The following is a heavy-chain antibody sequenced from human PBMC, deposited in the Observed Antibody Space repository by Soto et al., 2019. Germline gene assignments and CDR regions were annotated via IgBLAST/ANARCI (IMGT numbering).Heavy chain of an antibody. D-gene: IGHD6-19*01. J-gene: IGHJ6*02. CDR2: IDPSDSYT. Sequence: PGESLKISCKGSGYSFTIYWISWVRQMPGKGLEWMGRIDPSDSYTNYSPSFQGHVTISADKSISTAYLQWSSLKASDTAMYYCARHGDSSGGYYYYGMDVWGQGTTVTVSS. CDR1: GYSFTIYW. V-gene: IGHV5-10-1*01. CDR3: ARHGDSSGGYYYYGMDV.